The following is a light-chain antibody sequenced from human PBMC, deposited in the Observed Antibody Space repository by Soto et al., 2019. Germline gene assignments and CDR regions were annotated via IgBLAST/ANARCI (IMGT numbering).Light chain of an antibody. CDR2: EVS. V-gene: IGLV2-14*01. J-gene: IGLJ1*01. CDR1: SSDAGSYHY. CDR3: SSYSSGGDIYV. Sequence: QSVLTQPASVSGSPGQSITISCTGTSSDAGSYHYVSWFQQHPGKAPKLIIFEVSDRPSGVSTRFSGSKSGDTASLTISGLHPDDEADYYCSSYSSGGDIYVFGGGTKGTVL.